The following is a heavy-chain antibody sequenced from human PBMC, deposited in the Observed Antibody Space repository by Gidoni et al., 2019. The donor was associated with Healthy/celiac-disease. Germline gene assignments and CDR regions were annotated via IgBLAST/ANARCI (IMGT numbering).Heavy chain of an antibody. CDR3: ARAEGYYDSSGYFLGAFDI. CDR2: IYYSGST. Sequence: QVQLQESGPGLVKPSQTLSLPCTVSGGSISRGDYYWSWIRQPPGKGLEWIGYIYYSGSTYYNPSLKSRVTISVDTSKNQFSLKLSSVTAADTAVYYCARAEGYYDSSGYFLGAFDIWGQGTMVTVSS. CDR1: GGSISRGDYY. V-gene: IGHV4-30-4*01. J-gene: IGHJ3*02. D-gene: IGHD3-22*01.